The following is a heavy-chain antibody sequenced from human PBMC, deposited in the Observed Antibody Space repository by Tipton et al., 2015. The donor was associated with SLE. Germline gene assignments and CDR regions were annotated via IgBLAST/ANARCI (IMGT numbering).Heavy chain of an antibody. CDR2: INSDATRM. D-gene: IGHD2-15*01. J-gene: IGHJ5*02. Sequence: SLRLSCVASRLTVSSYWMQWVRQSPGKGLEWVSRINSDATRMLYADSVKGRFTISRDNSKNTLYLQMNSLRAEDAGVYYCAKDHESPRQNVVVGGATPGENWFDPWGQGTLVTVSS. V-gene: IGHV3-74*03. CDR1: RLTVSSYW. CDR3: AKDHESPRQNVVVGGATPGENWFDP.